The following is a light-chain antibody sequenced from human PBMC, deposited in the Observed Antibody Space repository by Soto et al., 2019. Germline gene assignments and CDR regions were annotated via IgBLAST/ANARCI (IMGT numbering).Light chain of an antibody. V-gene: IGKV3-20*01. CDR2: GAS. J-gene: IGKJ1*01. Sequence: EIVLTQSPGTLSLSPGERVTLSCRASQSFSSNFLAWYQQKPGQTPRLLIYGASNRATGIPDRFSGSGSGTDFTLTISRLEPEDFAVYYCQQYDSSPRTFGQGTKVEIK. CDR1: QSFSSNF. CDR3: QQYDSSPRT.